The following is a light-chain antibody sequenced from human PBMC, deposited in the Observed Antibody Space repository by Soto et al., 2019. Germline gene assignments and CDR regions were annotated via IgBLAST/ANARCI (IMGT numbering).Light chain of an antibody. Sequence: DIQMTQSPSTLPSSVGDRVTITCRASQSISTWLAWYQQKPGKAPKLLIYKASSLQSGVPSRFSGSGSGTEFTLTISSLQPDDFATYYCQQYTSYLWTFGQGTKVEIK. J-gene: IGKJ1*01. CDR3: QQYTSYLWT. CDR2: KAS. CDR1: QSISTW. V-gene: IGKV1-5*03.